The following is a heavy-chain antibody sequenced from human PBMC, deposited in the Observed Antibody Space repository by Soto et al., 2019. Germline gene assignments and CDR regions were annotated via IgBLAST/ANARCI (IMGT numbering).Heavy chain of an antibody. CDR3: AKDYAYGSGSNAGYYFDY. V-gene: IGHV3-23*01. D-gene: IGHD3-10*01. CDR2: ISGSGGST. CDR1: GFTFSSYA. J-gene: IGHJ4*02. Sequence: GGSLRLSCAASGFTFSSYAMRWVRQAPGKGLEWVSAISGSGGSTYYADSVKGRFTISRDNSKNTLYLQMNSLRAEDTAVYYCAKDYAYGSGSNAGYYFDYWGQGTLVTVSS.